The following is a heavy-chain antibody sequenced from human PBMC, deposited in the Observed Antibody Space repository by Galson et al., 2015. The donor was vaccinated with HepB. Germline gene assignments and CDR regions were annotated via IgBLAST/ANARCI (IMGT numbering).Heavy chain of an antibody. CDR1: GGSINSYY. D-gene: IGHD4-17*01. Sequence: SETLSLTCTVSGGSINSYYWSWIRQLAGKGLEWIGRIYTSGSSNYNPSLKSRVTMSLDTSKNQFSLNLTSVTAADTAVYYCARDGNGDYARSFDPWGQGTLVTVSS. V-gene: IGHV4-4*07. CDR3: ARDGNGDYARSFDP. J-gene: IGHJ5*02. CDR2: IYTSGSS.